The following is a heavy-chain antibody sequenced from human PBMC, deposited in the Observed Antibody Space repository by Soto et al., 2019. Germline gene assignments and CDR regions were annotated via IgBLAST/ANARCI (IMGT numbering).Heavy chain of an antibody. J-gene: IGHJ4*02. Sequence: SKTLSLTCTVSGGSISSYYWSWIRQPPGKGLEWIGYIYYSGSTNYNPSLKSRVTISVDTSKNQFSLKLSSVTAADTAVYYCARAGGDYYDSRGRLDYWGQGTLTTVST. CDR1: GGSISSYY. V-gene: IGHV4-59*01. CDR2: IYYSGST. CDR3: ARAGGDYYDSRGRLDY. D-gene: IGHD3-22*01.